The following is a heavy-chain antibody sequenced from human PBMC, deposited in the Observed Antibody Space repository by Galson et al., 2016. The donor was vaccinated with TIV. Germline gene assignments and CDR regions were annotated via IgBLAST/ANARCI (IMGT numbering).Heavy chain of an antibody. Sequence: QSGAEVKKPGESLKISCKGSGYSFSNYWIGWVRQVPGKGLEWMGVIHPADSDTRYSPSFQGQVTISADKSISTAYLQWSSLKASDTAVYYCARRRVATTGTSTYYHYMDVWGKGTTVTVSS. D-gene: IGHD1-1*01. CDR1: GYSFSNYW. V-gene: IGHV5-51*01. CDR2: IHPADSDT. J-gene: IGHJ6*03. CDR3: ARRRVATTGTSTYYHYMDV.